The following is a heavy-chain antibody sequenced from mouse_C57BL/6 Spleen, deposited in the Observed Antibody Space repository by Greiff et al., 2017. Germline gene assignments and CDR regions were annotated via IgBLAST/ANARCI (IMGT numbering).Heavy chain of an antibody. Sequence: QVQLQQSGAELVRPGASVKLSCKASGYTFTDYYINWVKQRPGQGLEWIARIYPGSGNTYYNEKFKGKATLTAEKSSSTAYMQLSSLTSEDSAVYFCARGGGYYADYYAMDYWGQGTSVTVSS. CDR1: GYTFTDYY. J-gene: IGHJ4*01. V-gene: IGHV1-76*01. CDR2: IYPGSGNT. D-gene: IGHD2-3*01. CDR3: ARGGGYYADYYAMDY.